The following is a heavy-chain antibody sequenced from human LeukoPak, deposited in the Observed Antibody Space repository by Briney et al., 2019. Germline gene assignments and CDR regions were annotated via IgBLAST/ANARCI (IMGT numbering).Heavy chain of an antibody. CDR1: GGSISSYY. CDR3: ARAPTRQPLLYNH. V-gene: IGHV4-4*07. CDR2: FYTSGST. D-gene: IGHD2-2*02. J-gene: IGHJ5*02. Sequence: NPSETLSLTCTVSGGSISSYYWSWIRQPAGKGLEWIGRFYTSGSTNYNPSLKSRVTISVDTSKNQFSLKLSSVTAADTAVYYCARAPTRQPLLYNHWGQGTLVTVSS.